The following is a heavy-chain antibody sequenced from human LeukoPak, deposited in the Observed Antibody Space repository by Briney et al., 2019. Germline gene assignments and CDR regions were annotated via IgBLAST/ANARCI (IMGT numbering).Heavy chain of an antibody. CDR3: ARGPLPGYYYDSSGYNGAFDI. CDR1: GYTFTSYY. V-gene: IGHV1-46*01. J-gene: IGHJ3*02. CDR2: INPSGGST. D-gene: IGHD3-22*01. Sequence: ASVKVSCKASGYTFTSYYMHWVRQAPGQGLEWMGIINPSGGSTSYAQKFQGRVTMTRDTSTSTVYVELSSLRSEDTAVYYCARGPLPGYYYDSSGYNGAFDIWGQGTMVTVSS.